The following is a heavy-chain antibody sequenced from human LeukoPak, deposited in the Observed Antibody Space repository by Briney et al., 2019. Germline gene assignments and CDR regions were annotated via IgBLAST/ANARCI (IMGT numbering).Heavy chain of an antibody. CDR1: GYTFTSYG. V-gene: IGHV1-18*01. CDR3: ARGDSGSSLFDNWLDP. J-gene: IGHJ5*02. CDR2: ISAYNGNT. Sequence: ASVKVSCKASGYTFTSYGISWVRQAPGQGLEWMGWISAYNGNTNYAQKLQGRVTMTTDTSTSTAYVELRSLRSDDTAVYYCARGDSGSSLFDNWLDPWGQGTLVTVSS. D-gene: IGHD1-26*01.